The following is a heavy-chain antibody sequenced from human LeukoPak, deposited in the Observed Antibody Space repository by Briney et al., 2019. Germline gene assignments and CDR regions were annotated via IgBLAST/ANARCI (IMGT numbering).Heavy chain of an antibody. Sequence: GGSLRLSCAASGFTFSSYGMHWVRQAPGKGLEWVAVIWYVGSNKYYADSVKGRFTISRDNSKNTLYLQMNSLRAEDTAVYYCARGARYYDSSGYSISDYWGQGTLVTVSS. J-gene: IGHJ4*02. CDR1: GFTFSSYG. CDR3: ARGARYYDSSGYSISDY. D-gene: IGHD3-22*01. V-gene: IGHV3-33*01. CDR2: IWYVGSNK.